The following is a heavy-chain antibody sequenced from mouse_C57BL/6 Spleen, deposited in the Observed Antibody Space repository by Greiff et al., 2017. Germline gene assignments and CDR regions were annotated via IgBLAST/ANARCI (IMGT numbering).Heavy chain of an antibody. D-gene: IGHD3-3*01. Sequence: QVQLQQPGAELVRPGSSVKLSCKASGYTFTSYWMDWVKQRPGQGLEWIGNIYPSDSETHYNQKFKDKATLTVDKSSSTAYMQLSSLTSEDSAVYYCARGGQPQAMDYWGQGTSVTVSS. V-gene: IGHV1-61*01. CDR2: IYPSDSET. J-gene: IGHJ4*01. CDR3: ARGGQPQAMDY. CDR1: GYTFTSYW.